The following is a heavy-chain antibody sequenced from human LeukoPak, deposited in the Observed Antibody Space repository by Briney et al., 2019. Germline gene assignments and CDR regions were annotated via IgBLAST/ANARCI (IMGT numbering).Heavy chain of an antibody. CDR1: GGSFSGYY. CDR2: INHSGST. CDR3: ARDNSDYLIGY. Sequence: PSETLSLTCVVYGGSFSGYYWSWIRQPPGKGLEWIGEINHSGSTTYNPSLKSRVTISVDTSKNQFSLKLSSVTAADTAVYYCARDNSDYLIGYWGQGTLVTVSS. V-gene: IGHV4-34*01. J-gene: IGHJ4*02. D-gene: IGHD5-12*01.